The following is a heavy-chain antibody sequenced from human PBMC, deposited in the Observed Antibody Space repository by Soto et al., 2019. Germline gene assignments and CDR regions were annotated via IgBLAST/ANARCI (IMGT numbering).Heavy chain of an antibody. CDR3: AKEFKWELHAFDM. CDR2: MGNDGITT. V-gene: IGHV3-30*02. J-gene: IGHJ3*02. CDR1: GFTFSTYG. Sequence: PGGSLRLSCAASGFTFSTYGMHWVRQAPGKGLEWVAVMGNDGITTFYADSVKGRFTISRDNSKNTLFLQMNSLRADDTAVYYCAKEFKWELHAFDMWGQGTMLTVS. D-gene: IGHD1-26*01.